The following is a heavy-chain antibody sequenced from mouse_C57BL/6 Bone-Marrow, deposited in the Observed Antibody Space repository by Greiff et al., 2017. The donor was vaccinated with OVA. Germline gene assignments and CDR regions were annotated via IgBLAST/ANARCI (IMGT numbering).Heavy chain of an antibody. CDR3: ARDSSGHPWFAY. D-gene: IGHD3-2*02. J-gene: IGHJ3*01. Sequence: QVQLQQPGAELVMPGASVKLSCKASGYTFTSYWMHWVKQRPGQGLEWIGEIDPSDSYTNYNQKFNGKSTLTVDKSSSTAYMQLSSLTSEDSAVYYGARDSSGHPWFAYWGQGTLVTVSA. V-gene: IGHV1-69*01. CDR2: IDPSDSYT. CDR1: GYTFTSYW.